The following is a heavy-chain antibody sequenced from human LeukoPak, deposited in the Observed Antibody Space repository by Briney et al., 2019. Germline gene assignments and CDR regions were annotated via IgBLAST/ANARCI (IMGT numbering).Heavy chain of an antibody. D-gene: IGHD3-10*01. J-gene: IGHJ4*02. CDR2: INIYHDKT. Sequence: ASVKVSCKTSGYTFSSYGISWVRQAPGQGLEWMGWINIYHDKTNYTQKFQGRATMTTDTSTRTAYMELRSLRSDDTAVYYCARTLYYYGSGTYDPALLEYWGQGTLVTVSS. V-gene: IGHV1-18*01. CDR3: ARTLYYYGSGTYDPALLEY. CDR1: GYTFSSYG.